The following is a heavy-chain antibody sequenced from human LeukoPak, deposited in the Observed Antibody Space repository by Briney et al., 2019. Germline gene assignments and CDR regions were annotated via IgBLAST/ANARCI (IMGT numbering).Heavy chain of an antibody. V-gene: IGHV3-23*01. CDR1: GFTFSSYA. Sequence: PWGSLRLSCAASGFTFSSYAMSWVRQAPGKGLEWVSAISGSGGSTYYADSVKGRFTISRDNSKNTLYLQMNSLRAEDTAVYYCAKEVIAARHYYYYMDVWGKGTTVTVSS. D-gene: IGHD6-6*01. J-gene: IGHJ6*03. CDR3: AKEVIAARHYYYYMDV. CDR2: ISGSGGST.